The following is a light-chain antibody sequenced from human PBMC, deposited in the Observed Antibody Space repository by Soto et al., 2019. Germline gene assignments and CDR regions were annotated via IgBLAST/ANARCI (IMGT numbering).Light chain of an antibody. CDR2: DVG. CDR3: NSYTSTSTYV. CDR1: SNDVGGYNY. Sequence: QSALTQPASVSGSPGQSITISCTGTSNDVGGYNYVSWLQQYPGKAPKLIIYDVGNRPAGVSNRFSGSKSGNTASLTISGLQVEDEADYYCNSYTSTSTYVFGSGTKLTVL. J-gene: IGLJ1*01. V-gene: IGLV2-14*01.